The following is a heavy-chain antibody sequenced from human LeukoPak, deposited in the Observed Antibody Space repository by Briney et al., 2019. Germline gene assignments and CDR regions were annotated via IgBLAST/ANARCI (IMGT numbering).Heavy chain of an antibody. V-gene: IGHV4-39*01. CDR3: VRVELDVYYGSGSYPK. Sequence: PSETLSLTCSVSGDSISTSSYYWGWIRQPPGKGLEWIGTIYYSGSTYYNPSLTSRVTISVDTSKNQFSLKLNSVTAADTAVFYCVRVELDVYYGSGSYPKWGQGTLVTVSS. CDR2: IYYSGST. J-gene: IGHJ4*02. D-gene: IGHD3-10*01. CDR1: GDSISTSSYY.